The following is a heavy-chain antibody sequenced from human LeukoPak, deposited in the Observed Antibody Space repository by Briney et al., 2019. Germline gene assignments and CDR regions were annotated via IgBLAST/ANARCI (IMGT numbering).Heavy chain of an antibody. CDR2: IYYSGST. D-gene: IGHD3-22*01. V-gene: IGHV4-31*03. Sequence: SETLSLTCTVSGGSISSGGYYWSWIRQHPGKGLEWIGYIYYSGSTYYNPSLKSRVTISVDTSKNQFSLKLSSVTAADTAVYYCARDPYDSRWYYGIDVWGQGTTVTVSS. CDR1: GGSISSGGYY. CDR3: ARDPYDSRWYYGIDV. J-gene: IGHJ6*02.